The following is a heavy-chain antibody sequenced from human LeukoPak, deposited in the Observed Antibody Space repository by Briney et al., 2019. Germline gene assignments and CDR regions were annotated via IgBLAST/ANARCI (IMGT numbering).Heavy chain of an antibody. CDR3: ARDLAVAGSFDY. D-gene: IGHD6-19*01. Sequence: GGSLSLFCAVSVFTLSNYTMNWVPQTRERSLVWVSYISSSSSTIYYADSVEGRFTISRDNAKNSLYLQMNSLRDEDTAVYYCARDLAVAGSFDYWGQGTLVTVSS. J-gene: IGHJ4*02. CDR1: VFTLSNYT. CDR2: ISSSSSTI. V-gene: IGHV3-48*02.